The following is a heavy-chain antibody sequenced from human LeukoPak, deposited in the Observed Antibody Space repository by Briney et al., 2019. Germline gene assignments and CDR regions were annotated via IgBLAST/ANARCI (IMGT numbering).Heavy chain of an antibody. J-gene: IGHJ4*02. CDR2: INPNSGGT. CDR1: GYTFTGYY. V-gene: IGHV1-2*02. CDR3: AREGKAGYHFDY. Sequence: ASVKVSCKASGYTFTGYYMHWVRQAPGQGLECMGWINPNSGGTNYAQKFQGRVTMTRDTSISTAYMELSRLRSDDTAVYYCAREGKAGYHFDYWGQGTLVTVSS. D-gene: IGHD3-9*01.